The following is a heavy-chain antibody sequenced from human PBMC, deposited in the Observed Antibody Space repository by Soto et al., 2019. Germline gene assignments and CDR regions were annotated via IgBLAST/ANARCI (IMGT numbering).Heavy chain of an antibody. CDR1: GFTFSSYW. CDR2: IKQDGSEK. CDR3: ARMDYYGSGSYYPDAFDI. D-gene: IGHD3-10*01. V-gene: IGHV3-7*01. Sequence: SGGSLRLSCAASGFTFSSYWMSWVRQAPGKGLEWVANIKQDGSEKYYVDSVKGRFTISRDNAKNSLYLQMNSLRAEDTAVYYCARMDYYGSGSYYPDAFDIWGQGTMVTVSS. J-gene: IGHJ3*02.